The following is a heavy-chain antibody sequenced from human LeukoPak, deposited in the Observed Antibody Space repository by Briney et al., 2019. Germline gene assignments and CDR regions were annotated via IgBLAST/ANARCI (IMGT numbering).Heavy chain of an antibody. V-gene: IGHV4-59*04. D-gene: IGHD3-9*01. J-gene: IGHJ4*02. Sequence: SETLSLTCTVSGGSISSYYWSWIRQPPGKGLEWIGYIYYSGSTYYSPSLKSRVTISVDTSNNQFSLKLSSVTAADTAVYYCARGYYDVLTGHPKNFDYWGQGTLVTVSS. CDR2: IYYSGST. CDR1: GGSISSYY. CDR3: ARGYYDVLTGHPKNFDY.